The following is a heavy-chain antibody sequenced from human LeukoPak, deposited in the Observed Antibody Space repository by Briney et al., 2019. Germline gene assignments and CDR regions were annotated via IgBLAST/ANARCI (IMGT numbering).Heavy chain of an antibody. CDR1: GGSISSGGYY. CDR2: IYYSGST. Sequence: ASETLSLTRTVSGGSISSGGYYWSWIRQHPGKGLEWIGYIYYSGSTYYNPSLKSRVTISVDTSKNQFSLKLSSVTAADTAVYYCARAPILYYYDSSGYFLDYWGQGTLVTVSS. CDR3: ARAPILYYYDSSGYFLDY. D-gene: IGHD3-22*01. J-gene: IGHJ4*02. V-gene: IGHV4-31*03.